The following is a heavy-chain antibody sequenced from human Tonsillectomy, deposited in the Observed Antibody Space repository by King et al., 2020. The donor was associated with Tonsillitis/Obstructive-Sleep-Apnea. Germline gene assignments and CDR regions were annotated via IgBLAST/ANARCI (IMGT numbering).Heavy chain of an antibody. CDR1: GFTFSSYD. J-gene: IGHJ6*03. CDR3: ARESRGYCGSGSCDGHYYYYMDV. D-gene: IGHD2-2*01. V-gene: IGHV3-13*04. CDR2: IGTAGDT. Sequence: AQLVQSGGGLVEPGGSLRLSCAASGFTFSSYDMHWVRQVTGKGLEWVSAIGTAGDTYYPDSVKGRFTISRENATNSLYLQMNTLRAGDTAVYYCARESRGYCGSGSCDGHYYYYMDVWGKGTTVTVSS.